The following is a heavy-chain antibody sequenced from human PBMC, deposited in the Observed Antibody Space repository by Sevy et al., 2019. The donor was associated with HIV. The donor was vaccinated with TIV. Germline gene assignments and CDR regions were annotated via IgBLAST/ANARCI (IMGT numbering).Heavy chain of an antibody. J-gene: IGHJ4*02. V-gene: IGHV4-39*01. CDR2: IYYTATT. D-gene: IGHD6-13*01. Sequence: SETLSLTCSVSDDSISSSYYFWGWIRQPPGKGLEWIGSIYYTATTYYNPSLKSRFTLSVDTSKKQFSLKLSSVTAADTAVYYCARHGSWSFYFDYWGQGILVTVSS. CDR1: DDSISSSYYF. CDR3: ARHGSWSFYFDY.